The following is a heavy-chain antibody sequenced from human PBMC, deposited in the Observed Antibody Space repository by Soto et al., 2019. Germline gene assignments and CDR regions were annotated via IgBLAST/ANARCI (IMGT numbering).Heavy chain of an antibody. V-gene: IGHV3-9*01. CDR1: GFTFDDYA. Sequence: PGGSLRLSCAASGFTFDDYAMHWVRQAPGKGLEWVSGISWNSGSIGYADSVKGRFTISRDNAKNSLYLQMNSLRAEDTALYYCAKEKQERYYYGMDVWGQGTTVTVSS. J-gene: IGHJ6*02. CDR3: AKEKQERYYYGMDV. CDR2: ISWNSGSI. D-gene: IGHD6-13*01.